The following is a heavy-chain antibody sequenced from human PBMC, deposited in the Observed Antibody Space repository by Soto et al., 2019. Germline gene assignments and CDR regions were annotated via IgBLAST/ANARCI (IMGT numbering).Heavy chain of an antibody. CDR2: IYYIGST. V-gene: IGHV4-31*03. CDR1: GGSISSGGYY. D-gene: IGHD3-10*01. J-gene: IGHJ4*02. Sequence: QVQLQESGPGLVKPSQTLSLTCTVSGGSISSGGYYWSWIRQHPGKGLEWIGYIYYIGSTYYNPSIKSRVTISVDTSKNQCCLKLSSVTAADTAVYYCARRFHWFGESTWYFDYWGQGSLVTVSS. CDR3: ARRFHWFGESTWYFDY.